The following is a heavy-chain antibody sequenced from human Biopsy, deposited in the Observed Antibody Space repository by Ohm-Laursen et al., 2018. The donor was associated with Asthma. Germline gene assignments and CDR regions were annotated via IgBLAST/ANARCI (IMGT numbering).Heavy chain of an antibody. V-gene: IGHV1-8*01. CDR1: GYTFTSD. D-gene: IGHD3-9*01. J-gene: IGHJ3*02. Sequence: ASVKVSCKASGYTFTSDINWVRQATGQGLEWMGWMNSNSGNTDYAQKFQGRVTMTRDTSISTAYMDMSSLRSEDTAVYYCARTYYDFLTGQVHDAFAMWGQGTMVTVSS. CDR2: MNSNSGNT. CDR3: ARTYYDFLTGQVHDAFAM.